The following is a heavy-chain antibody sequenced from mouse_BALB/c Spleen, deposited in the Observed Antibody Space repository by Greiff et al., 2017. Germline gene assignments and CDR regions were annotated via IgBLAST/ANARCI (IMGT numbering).Heavy chain of an antibody. CDR2: ISCYNGAT. Sequence: LVKTGASVKISCKASGYSFTGYYMHWVKQSHGKSLEWIGYISCYNGATSYNQKFKGKATFTVDTSSSTAYMQFNSLTSEDSAVFDWAKGVVITTVGFAYWGQGTLVTVSA. V-gene: IGHV1S34*01. D-gene: IGHD2-4*01. CDR1: GYSFTGYY. J-gene: IGHJ3*01. CDR3: AKGVVITTVGFAY.